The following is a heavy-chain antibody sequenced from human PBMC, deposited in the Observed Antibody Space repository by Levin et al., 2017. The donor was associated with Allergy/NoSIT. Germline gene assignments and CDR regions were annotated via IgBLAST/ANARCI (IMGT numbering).Heavy chain of an antibody. Sequence: GESLKISCAASGFTFSSYWMHWVRQAPGKGLVWVSRINSDGSSTNYADSVKGRFTISRDNAKNTLYPQMNSLRAEDTAVYYCAGYCVSTSCYGVDSWGQGTLVTVSS. J-gene: IGHJ4*02. V-gene: IGHV3-74*01. D-gene: IGHD2-2*01. CDR1: GFTFSSYW. CDR2: INSDGSST. CDR3: AGYCVSTSCYGVDS.